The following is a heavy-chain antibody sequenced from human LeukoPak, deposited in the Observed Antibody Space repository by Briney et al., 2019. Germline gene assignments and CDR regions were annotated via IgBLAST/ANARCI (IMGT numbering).Heavy chain of an antibody. CDR2: INTNTENP. CDR1: GYTFTGYY. Sequence: GASVKVSCKASGYTFTGYYMHWVRQAPGQGLEWMGWINTNTENPTYAQGFTGRFVFSLDTSVSTAYLQISSLKAEDTAVYYCARDLVPMYYYDSSGYYFGYWGQGTLVTVSS. V-gene: IGHV7-4-1*02. CDR3: ARDLVPMYYYDSSGYYFGY. D-gene: IGHD3-22*01. J-gene: IGHJ4*02.